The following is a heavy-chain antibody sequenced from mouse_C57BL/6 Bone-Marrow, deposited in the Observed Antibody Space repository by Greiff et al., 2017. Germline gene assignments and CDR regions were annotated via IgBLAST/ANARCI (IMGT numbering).Heavy chain of an antibody. CDR1: GFSLTSYA. V-gene: IGHV2-9-1*01. J-gene: IGHJ3*01. D-gene: IGHD2-4*01. Sequence: VKLVESGPGLVAPSQSLSITCTVSGFSLTSYAISWVRQPPGKGLEWLGVIWTGGGTNYNSALKSRLSISKDNSKSQVFLKMNSRQTDDTARYYCARNDYDGAWFAYWGQGTLVTVSA. CDR2: IWTGGGT. CDR3: ARNDYDGAWFAY.